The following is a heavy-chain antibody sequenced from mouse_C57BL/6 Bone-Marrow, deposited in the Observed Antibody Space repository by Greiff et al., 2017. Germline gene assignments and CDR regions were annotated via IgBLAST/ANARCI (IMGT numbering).Heavy chain of an antibody. V-gene: IGHV3-6*01. CDR3: ARRNYSYYAMDY. CDR1: GYSITSGYY. CDR2: ISYDGSH. J-gene: IGHJ4*01. Sequence: EVQLQQSGPGLVKPSQSLSLTCSVTGYSITSGYYWNWIRQFPGNKLEWMGYISYDGSHNYNPSLKNRISITRDTSKNQFFLKLNSVTTEDTATYYCARRNYSYYAMDYWGQGTSVTVSS. D-gene: IGHD1-1*02.